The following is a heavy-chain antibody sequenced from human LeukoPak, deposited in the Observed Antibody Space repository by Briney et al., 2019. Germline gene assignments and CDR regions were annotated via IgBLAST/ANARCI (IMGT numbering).Heavy chain of an antibody. J-gene: IGHJ4*02. CDR1: GFAFSSYG. CDR3: AKDRGDGYNYFDY. V-gene: IGHV3-30*18. D-gene: IGHD5-24*01. CDR2: ISYDGSNK. Sequence: GGSLRLSCAASGFAFSSYGMHWVRQAPGKGLEWVAVISYDGSNKYYADSVKGRFTISRDNSKNTLYLQMNSLRAEDTAVYYCAKDRGDGYNYFDYWGRGTLVTVSS.